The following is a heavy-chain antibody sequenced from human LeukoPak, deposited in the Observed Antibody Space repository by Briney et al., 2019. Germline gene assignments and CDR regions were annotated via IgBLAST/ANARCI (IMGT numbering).Heavy chain of an antibody. CDR1: GFTFSSYA. CDR3: AREDSSSSGYYYGMDV. Sequence: GSLRLSCAASGFTFSSYAMHWVRQAPGKGLEWVAVISYDGSNKYYADSVKGRFTISRDNSKNTLYLQMNSLRAEDTAVYYCAREDSSSSGYYYGMDVWGQGTTVTVSS. CDR2: ISYDGSNK. J-gene: IGHJ6*02. V-gene: IGHV3-30-3*01. D-gene: IGHD6-6*01.